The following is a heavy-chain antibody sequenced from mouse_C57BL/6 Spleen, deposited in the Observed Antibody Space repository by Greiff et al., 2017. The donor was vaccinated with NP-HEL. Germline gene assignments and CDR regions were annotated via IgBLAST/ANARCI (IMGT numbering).Heavy chain of an antibody. V-gene: IGHV1-69*01. Sequence: QVQLQQPGAELVMPGASVKLSCKASGYTFTSYWMHWVKQRPGQGLEWIGEIDPSDSYTNYNQKVKGKSTLTVDKSSSTAYMQLSSLSSEDSAVYYCARSSMDYWGQGTSVTVSS. CDR3: ARSSMDY. CDR2: IDPSDSYT. CDR1: GYTFTSYW. J-gene: IGHJ4*01.